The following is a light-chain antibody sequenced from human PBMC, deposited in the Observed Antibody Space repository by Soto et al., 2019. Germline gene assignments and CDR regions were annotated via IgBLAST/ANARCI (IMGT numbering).Light chain of an antibody. CDR1: QSISTN. Sequence: EVVMPQSPATLSVSPGERATLSCRASQSISTNLAWYQQNLGQAPRLLIYGASTRATGIPARFSGSGSGTDFTLTITSLQSEDFAVYYCQQYNNWPRTFGQGTKVDIK. CDR3: QQYNNWPRT. CDR2: GAS. J-gene: IGKJ1*01. V-gene: IGKV3-15*01.